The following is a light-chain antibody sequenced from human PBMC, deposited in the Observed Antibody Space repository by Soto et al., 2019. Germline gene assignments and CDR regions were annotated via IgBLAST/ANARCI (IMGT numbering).Light chain of an antibody. CDR2: DNT. V-gene: IGLV1-51*01. J-gene: IGLJ1*01. Sequence: QSVLSQPPSVSAATGQRVTISCSGSSSNIGKYYVSWYQQVPGTAPTLLIYDNTQRPSGIPDRFSGSKSGTSATLAITGLQTGDEADYYCATWDGGLAPQGAFGNGTKVTVL. CDR1: SSNIGKYY. CDR3: ATWDGGLAPQGA.